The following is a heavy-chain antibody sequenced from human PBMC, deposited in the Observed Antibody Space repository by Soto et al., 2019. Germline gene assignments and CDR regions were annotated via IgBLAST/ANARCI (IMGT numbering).Heavy chain of an antibody. J-gene: IGHJ4*02. Sequence: QVQLVQSGAEVKKPGSSVKVSCKASGGTFSSYTISWVRQAPGQGLEWMGRIIPILGIANYAQKFQGRVTITADKSTSTAYMELSSLRSEDTAVYYCARDYSGGWQTPDYWGQGTLVTVSS. CDR2: IIPILGIA. V-gene: IGHV1-69*08. CDR1: GGTFSSYT. CDR3: ARDYSGGWQTPDY. D-gene: IGHD6-19*01.